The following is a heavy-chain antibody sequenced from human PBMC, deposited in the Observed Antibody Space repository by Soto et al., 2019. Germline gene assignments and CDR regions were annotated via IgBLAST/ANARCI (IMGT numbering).Heavy chain of an antibody. CDR1: GGSLSGYS. D-gene: IGHD3-3*01. J-gene: IGHJ4*02. V-gene: IGHV4-59*12. CDR3: ARDRGFLSGYYRQAYLFDI. Sequence: ETLSLTCSVSGGSLSGYSWSWIRQTPGKGLEWAGSVHAGGSTNYNPSLKSRVTMLADTSKNRFTLNLSSVTAADTAVYYCARDRGFLSGYYRQAYLFDIWGQGTLVTVSS. CDR2: VHAGGST.